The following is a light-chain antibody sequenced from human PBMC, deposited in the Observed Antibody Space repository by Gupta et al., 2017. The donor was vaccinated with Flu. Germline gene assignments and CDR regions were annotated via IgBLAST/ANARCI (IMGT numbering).Light chain of an antibody. J-gene: IGKJ1*01. CDR2: GAS. CDR3: QQYGSSPQT. Sequence: LSCRASQSVSSSYLAWYQQKPGQAPRLLIYGASSRATGIPDRFSGSGSGTDFTLTISRLEPEDFAVYYCQQYGSSPQTFGQGTKVEIK. CDR1: QSVSSSY. V-gene: IGKV3-20*01.